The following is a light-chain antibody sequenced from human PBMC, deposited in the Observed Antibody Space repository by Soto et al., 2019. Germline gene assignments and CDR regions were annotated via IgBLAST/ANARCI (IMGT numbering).Light chain of an antibody. V-gene: IGLV2-11*01. CDR3: CSYAGSYKGYV. J-gene: IGLJ1*01. CDR2: DVS. CDR1: SRDVGCYNY. Sequence: QSALTQPRSVSGSPGQSVTISCTGTSRDVGCYNYVSWYQQHPGKAHKFVIYDVSKRPSGVPDRFSGSKSGNSASLTISGLQADDEADYYCCSYAGSYKGYVFGTGTKLTVL.